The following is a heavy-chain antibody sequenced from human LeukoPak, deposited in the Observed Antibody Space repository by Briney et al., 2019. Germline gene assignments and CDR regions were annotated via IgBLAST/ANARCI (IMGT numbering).Heavy chain of an antibody. CDR1: GFTFSSYG. Sequence: GGSLRLSCAASGFTFSSYGMHWVRQAPGKGLEWVAVISYDGSNKYYADSVKGRFTISRDNAKNSLYLQMNSLRAEDTAVYYCARPYYYGSGSGDYWGQGTLVTVSS. D-gene: IGHD3-10*01. CDR3: ARPYYYGSGSGDY. J-gene: IGHJ4*02. V-gene: IGHV3-30*03. CDR2: ISYDGSNK.